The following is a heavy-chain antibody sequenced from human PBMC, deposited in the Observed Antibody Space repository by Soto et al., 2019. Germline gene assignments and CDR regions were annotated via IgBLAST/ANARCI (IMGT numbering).Heavy chain of an antibody. J-gene: IGHJ4*02. Sequence: ASETLSLTCAVSGGSISRNHWWSWVRQPPGKGLEWIGEIYHSGSTNYNPSLKSRVTISVDLSKNQFSLRLSSVTTAGTALYYCARTTAVPNTLRSRYFFDYWGQGTLVTVSS. V-gene: IGHV4-4*02. CDR3: ARTTAVPNTLRSRYFFDY. CDR2: IYHSGST. D-gene: IGHD4-17*01. CDR1: GGSISRNHW.